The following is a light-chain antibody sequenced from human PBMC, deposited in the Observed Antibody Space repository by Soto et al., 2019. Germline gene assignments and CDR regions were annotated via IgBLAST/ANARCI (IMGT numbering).Light chain of an antibody. V-gene: IGKV1-8*01. CDR3: LQYDNLPIT. CDR2: AAS. J-gene: IGKJ5*01. Sequence: AIRMPQSPSSLSAYTGDRVTITCRASQGISSYLAWYQQKPGKAPKLLIYAASTLQSGVPSRFSGSGSGTDFTLTISCLQSEDIATYYCLQYDNLPITFGQGTRLENK. CDR1: QGISSY.